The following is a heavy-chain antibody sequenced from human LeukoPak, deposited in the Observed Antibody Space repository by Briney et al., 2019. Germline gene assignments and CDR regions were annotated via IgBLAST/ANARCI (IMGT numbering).Heavy chain of an antibody. D-gene: IGHD2-15*01. CDR3: ARVHCSSGSCHSDY. Sequence: SETLSLTCSVSGGSMSSYYWSWIRQPPGKGLEWIGFIYYSGSTNYNSSLRSRVTISVDTSKSQFSLKLSSVTAADTAVYYCARVHCSSGSCHSDYWGQGTLVTVSS. J-gene: IGHJ4*02. V-gene: IGHV4-59*01. CDR2: IYYSGST. CDR1: GGSMSSYY.